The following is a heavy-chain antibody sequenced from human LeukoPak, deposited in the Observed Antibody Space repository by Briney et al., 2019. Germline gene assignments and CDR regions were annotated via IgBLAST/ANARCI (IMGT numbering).Heavy chain of an antibody. CDR2: ISAYNGNT. Sequence: GASVKVSCKASGYTFTSYGISWVRQAPGQGLEWMGWISAYNGNTNYAQKLQGRVTMTTDTSTSTAYMELRSLRSDDTAVYYCARSVGNYYDFWSGYPSDYFDYWGQGTLVTVSS. CDR3: ARSVGNYYDFWSGYPSDYFDY. D-gene: IGHD3-3*01. CDR1: GYTFTSYG. J-gene: IGHJ4*02. V-gene: IGHV1-18*01.